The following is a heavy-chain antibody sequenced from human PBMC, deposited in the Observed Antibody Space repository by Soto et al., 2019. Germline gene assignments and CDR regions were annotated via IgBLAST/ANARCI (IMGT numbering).Heavy chain of an antibody. CDR1: GGTFSSYA. CDR2: IIPIFGTA. Sequence: SVKVSCKASGGTFSSYAISWVRQAPGQGLEWMGGIIPIFGTANYAQKFQGRVTITADESTRTAYMELSSLRSEDTAVYYCARVERYYYDSSGYYGGHFDYWGQGTLVTVSS. D-gene: IGHD3-22*01. CDR3: ARVERYYYDSSGYYGGHFDY. J-gene: IGHJ4*02. V-gene: IGHV1-69*13.